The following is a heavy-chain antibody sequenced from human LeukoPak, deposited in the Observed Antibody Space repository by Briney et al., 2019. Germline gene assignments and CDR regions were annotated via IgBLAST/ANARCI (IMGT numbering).Heavy chain of an antibody. V-gene: IGHV1-2*02. CDR3: ARGNRRIAASGFDC. D-gene: IGHD6-6*01. J-gene: IGHJ4*02. CDR2: INPNNTGT. CDR1: RYTFTGYY. Sequence: ASVKVSCKASRYTFTGYYMHWVRQAPGQGLEWMGWINPNNTGTNYVQKFQGRVTMTTDTSITTAFMDLNSLTSDDTAVYFCARGNRRIAASGFDCWGQGTLVTVSS.